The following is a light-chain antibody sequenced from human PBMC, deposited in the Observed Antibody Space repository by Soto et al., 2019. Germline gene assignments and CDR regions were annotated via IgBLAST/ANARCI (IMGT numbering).Light chain of an antibody. CDR3: CSYAGSSTLV. CDR1: SSDVGSYNL. Sequence: QSALTQPASVSGSPEQSITISCTGTSSDVGSYNLVSWYQQHPGKAPKLMIYEGSKRPSGVSNRFSGSKSGNTASLTISGLQAEDEADYYCCSYAGSSTLVFGGGTKVTVL. V-gene: IGLV2-23*01. CDR2: EGS. J-gene: IGLJ2*01.